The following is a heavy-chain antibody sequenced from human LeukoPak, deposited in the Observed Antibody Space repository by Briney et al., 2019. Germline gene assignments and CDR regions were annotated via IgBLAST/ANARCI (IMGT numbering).Heavy chain of an antibody. J-gene: IGHJ4*02. CDR1: GFTFSSYA. CDR2: ISYDGSNK. Sequence: GGSLRLSCAASGFTFSSYAMHWVRQAPGKGLEWVAVISYDGSNKYYADSVKGRFTISRDNSKNTLYLQMNSLRAEDTAVYYCARKSLIVVVTPLYYFDYWGQGTLVTVSS. D-gene: IGHD3-22*01. V-gene: IGHV3-30*04. CDR3: ARKSLIVVVTPLYYFDY.